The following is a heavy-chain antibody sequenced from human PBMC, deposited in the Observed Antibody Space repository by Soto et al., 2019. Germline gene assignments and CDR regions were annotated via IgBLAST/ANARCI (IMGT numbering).Heavy chain of an antibody. CDR3: AREGVGPYDFWSGYYVH. V-gene: IGHV3-30-3*01. Sequence: QVQLVESGGGVVQPGRSLRLSCTASGFIFSQYVMHWVRQAPGKGLEWVAIISYDATNQYYADSVRGRFTISRDNSHHTVYLQMNRLSAEDTAVYYCAREGVGPYDFWSGYYVHWGQGTLVTVSS. J-gene: IGHJ4*02. CDR1: GFIFSQYV. CDR2: ISYDATNQ. D-gene: IGHD3-3*01.